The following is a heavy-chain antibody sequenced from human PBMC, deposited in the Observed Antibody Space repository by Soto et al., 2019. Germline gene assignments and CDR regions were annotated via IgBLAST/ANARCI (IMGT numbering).Heavy chain of an antibody. CDR1: GYTFTSYG. D-gene: IGHD3-10*01. CDR2: ISAYNGNT. Sequence: GASVKVSCKASGYTFTSYGISWVRQAPGQGLEWMGWISAYNGNTNYAQKLQGRVTMTTDTPTSTAYMELRSLRSDDTAVYYCAKVNYYGPYYYGMDVWGQGTTVTVSS. CDR3: AKVNYYGPYYYGMDV. J-gene: IGHJ6*02. V-gene: IGHV1-18*01.